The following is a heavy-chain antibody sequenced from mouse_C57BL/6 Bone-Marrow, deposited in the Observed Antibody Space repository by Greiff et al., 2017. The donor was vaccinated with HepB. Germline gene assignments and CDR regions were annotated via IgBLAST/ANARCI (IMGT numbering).Heavy chain of an antibody. CDR1: GFNIKDYY. D-gene: IGHD2-3*01. CDR3: ARSVGWLLRWFAY. J-gene: IGHJ3*01. V-gene: IGHV14-2*01. Sequence: EVQLQQSGAELVKPGASVKLSCTASGFNIKDYYMHWVKQRTEQGLEWIGRIDPEDGETKYAPKFQGKSTLTADTSSNTAYLQLSSLTSEDTAVYYCARSVGWLLRWFAYWGQGTLVTVSA. CDR2: IDPEDGET.